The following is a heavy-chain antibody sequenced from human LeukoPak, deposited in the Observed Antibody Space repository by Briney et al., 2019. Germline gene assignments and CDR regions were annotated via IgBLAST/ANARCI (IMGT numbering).Heavy chain of an antibody. CDR3: ARAGIPIYYYYMDV. J-gene: IGHJ6*03. V-gene: IGHV3-74*01. D-gene: IGHD3-10*01. CDR2: INSDGSST. Sequence: GGSLRLSCAASGFTFSSYGMSWVRQAPGKGLVWVSRINSDGSSTSYADSVKGRFTISRDNAENTLYLQMNSLRAEDTAVYYCARAGIPIYYYYMDVWGKGTTVTISS. CDR1: GFTFSSYG.